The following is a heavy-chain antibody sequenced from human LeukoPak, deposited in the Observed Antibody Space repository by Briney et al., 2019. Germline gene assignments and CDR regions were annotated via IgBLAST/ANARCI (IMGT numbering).Heavy chain of an antibody. CDR1: GGSISSYY. V-gene: IGHV4-59*08. CDR3: ARSAISAGEWFDP. Sequence: PSETLSLTCTVSGGSISSYYWSWIRQPPGKGLEWIGYIYYSGSTNYNPSLKSRVTISVDTSKNLFSLRLSSVTAADTAVYYCARSAISAGEWFDPWGQGTLVTVSS. J-gene: IGHJ5*02. D-gene: IGHD3-10*01. CDR2: IYYSGST.